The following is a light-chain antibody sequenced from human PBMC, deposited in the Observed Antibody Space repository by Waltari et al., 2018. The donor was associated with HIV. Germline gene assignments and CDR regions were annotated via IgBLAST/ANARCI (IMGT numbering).Light chain of an antibody. J-gene: IGLJ2*01. CDR2: EVT. CDR3: SSYAGGNNFVV. CDR1: HHDLGAYTS. Sequence: QSALTQPPSASGSPGQSVAISCTGTHHDLGAYTSVSLYRQYPGKAPKLLIYEVTTRPSGVPDRFSASKSGNTASLTVSGLQAEDEADYFCSSYAGGNNFVVFGGGTKLTVL. V-gene: IGLV2-8*01.